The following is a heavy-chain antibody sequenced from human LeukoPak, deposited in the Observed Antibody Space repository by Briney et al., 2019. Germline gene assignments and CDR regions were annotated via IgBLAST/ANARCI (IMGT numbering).Heavy chain of an antibody. D-gene: IGHD2-15*01. CDR2: IIPIFGTA. J-gene: IGHJ4*02. V-gene: IGHV1-69*05. Sequence: SVKVSCEASGGTFSSYAISWVRQAPGQGLEWMGGIIPIFGTANYAQKFQGRVTITTDESTSTAHMELSSLRSEDTAVYYCARGYCSGGSCYPFDYWGQGTLVTVSS. CDR3: ARGYCSGGSCYPFDY. CDR1: GGTFSSYA.